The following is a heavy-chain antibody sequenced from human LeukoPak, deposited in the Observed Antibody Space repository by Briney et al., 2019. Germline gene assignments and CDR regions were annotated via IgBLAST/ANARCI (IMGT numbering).Heavy chain of an antibody. CDR1: GFTFSDYG. Sequence: GGSLRLSCAASGFTFSDYGMHWVRQAPGKGLEWVTFIWNDGSNKYYADSVKGRFTISRDNAKNTLYLQMNSLRAEDTAVYYCLRDLNWSLDQWGQGTLVTVSS. CDR2: IWNDGSNK. J-gene: IGHJ4*02. D-gene: IGHD1-20*01. CDR3: LRDLNWSLDQ. V-gene: IGHV3-33*01.